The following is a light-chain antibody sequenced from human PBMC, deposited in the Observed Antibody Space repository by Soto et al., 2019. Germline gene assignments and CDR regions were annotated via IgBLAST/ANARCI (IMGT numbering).Light chain of an antibody. CDR3: CSYAGSRV. CDR2: EGS. V-gene: IGLV2-23*01. J-gene: IGLJ3*02. CDR1: SSDVGSYNL. Sequence: QSALTQPASVSGSPGQSITISCTGTSSDVGSYNLVSWYQQHPGKAPKLMIYEGSKRPSGVSNRFSGSKSANTASLTISGLQAEAEADYYCCSYAGSRVFGGGTKLTVL.